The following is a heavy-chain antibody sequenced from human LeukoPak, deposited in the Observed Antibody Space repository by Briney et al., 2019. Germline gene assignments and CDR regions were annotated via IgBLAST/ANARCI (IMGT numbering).Heavy chain of an antibody. D-gene: IGHD2-15*01. CDR3: ARLGGSGWFDP. Sequence: SETLSLTCTVSGDSISSYYWSWIRQPLGKGLEWIGYIYYSGSTNYNPSLKSRVTLSVDTSKNQFSLKLSSVTAADTAVYYCARLGGSGWFDPWGQGTLVTVSS. CDR1: GDSISSYY. J-gene: IGHJ5*02. V-gene: IGHV4-59*08. CDR2: IYYSGST.